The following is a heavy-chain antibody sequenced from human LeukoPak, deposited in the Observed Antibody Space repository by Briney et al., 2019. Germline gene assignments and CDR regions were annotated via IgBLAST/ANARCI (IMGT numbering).Heavy chain of an antibody. J-gene: IGHJ6*03. Sequence: SETLSLTCAVSDYSISSGYYWSWIRQPPGKGLEWIASIYHSGSSYYNPSLKSRVTMSVDTSKNQFSLKLSSVTAADTAVYYCARGSYCSSTSCYYYYYYMDVWGKGTTVTVSS. CDR3: ARGSYCSSTSCYYYYYYMDV. V-gene: IGHV4-38-2*01. CDR1: DYSISSGYY. D-gene: IGHD2-2*01. CDR2: IYHSGSS.